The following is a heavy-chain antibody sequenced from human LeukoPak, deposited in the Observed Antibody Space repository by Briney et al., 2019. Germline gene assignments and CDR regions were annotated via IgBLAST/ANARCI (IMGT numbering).Heavy chain of an antibody. CDR3: ASTLRGYSGLRSFDY. J-gene: IGHJ4*02. Sequence: GGSLRLSCAASGFTFSTYEMNWVRQAPGKGLEWVSYISSSGGTIHYSDSVKGRFTISRDNAKNSLYLQMNSLRAEDTAVYYCASTLRGYSGLRSFDYWGQGTLVTVSS. D-gene: IGHD5-12*01. CDR1: GFTFSTYE. V-gene: IGHV3-48*03. CDR2: ISSSGGTI.